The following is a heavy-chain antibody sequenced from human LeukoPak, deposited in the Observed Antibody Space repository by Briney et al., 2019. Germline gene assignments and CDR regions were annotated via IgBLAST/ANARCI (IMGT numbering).Heavy chain of an antibody. V-gene: IGHV4-34*01. CDR1: GGSFSGYY. CDR3: ASRAIAVANA. CDR2: INHSGST. D-gene: IGHD6-19*01. J-gene: IGHJ4*02. Sequence: TSETLSLTCAVYGGSFSGYYWSWIRQPPGKGLEWIGEINHSGSTNYNPSLKSRVTISVDTSKNQFSLKLSSVTAADTAVYYCASRAIAVANARGQGTLVTVSS.